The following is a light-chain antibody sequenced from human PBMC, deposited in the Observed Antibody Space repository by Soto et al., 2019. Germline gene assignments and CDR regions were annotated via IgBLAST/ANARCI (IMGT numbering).Light chain of an antibody. J-gene: IGLJ2*01. CDR1: NIGSES. V-gene: IGLV3-21*04. CDR3: QVWDSSSDHVV. CDR2: YDS. Sequence: SYELTQQPSVSVAPGKTARITCGGNNIGSESVHWYQQRPGQAPVLVIYYDSDRPSGIPERFSGSNSGNTATLTISRVEAGDEADYYCQVWDSSSDHVVFGGGTKVTVL.